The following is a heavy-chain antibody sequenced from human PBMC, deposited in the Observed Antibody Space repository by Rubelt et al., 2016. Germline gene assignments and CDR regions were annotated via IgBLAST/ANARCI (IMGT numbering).Heavy chain of an antibody. Sequence: QLQLQESGPGLVKPSETLSLTCTVSGGSISSSSYYWGWIRQPPGKGLEWIGYIYYSGSTNYNPSLKSRVTISVETSKNQFSLKLSSVTAADTAVYYCARGRDRSTHDAFDIWGQGTMVTVSS. J-gene: IGHJ3*02. D-gene: IGHD6-13*01. CDR1: GGSISSSSYY. CDR3: ARGRDRSTHDAFDI. V-gene: IGHV4-61*05. CDR2: IYYSGST.